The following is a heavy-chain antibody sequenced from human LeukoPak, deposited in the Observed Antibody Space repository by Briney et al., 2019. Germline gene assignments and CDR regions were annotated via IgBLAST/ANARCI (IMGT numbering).Heavy chain of an antibody. V-gene: IGHV4-59*02. CDR3: ARVDTAMALDY. CDR1: GGSVSSDY. CDR2: ISYSGTT. D-gene: IGHD5-18*01. Sequence: SETLSLTCTVSGGSVSSDYWNWIRQPPGKGLEWIGYISYSGTTNYNPSLKSRVTISVDMSKNQFSLKLSSVTAADTAVYYCARVDTAMALDYWGQGTLVTVSS. J-gene: IGHJ4*02.